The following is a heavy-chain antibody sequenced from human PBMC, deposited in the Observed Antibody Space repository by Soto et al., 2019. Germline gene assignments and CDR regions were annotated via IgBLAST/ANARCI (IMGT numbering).Heavy chain of an antibody. D-gene: IGHD3-22*01. CDR2: IYYSGST. Sequence: SSETLSLTCTVSGGSISSSSYYWGWIRQPPGKGLEWIGSIYYSGSTYYNPSLKSRVTISVDTSKNQFSLKLSSVTAADTPVYYCARSTITMIVVVITVFDYWGQGTLVTVSS. CDR3: ARSTITMIVVVITVFDY. J-gene: IGHJ4*02. CDR1: GGSISSSSYY. V-gene: IGHV4-39*01.